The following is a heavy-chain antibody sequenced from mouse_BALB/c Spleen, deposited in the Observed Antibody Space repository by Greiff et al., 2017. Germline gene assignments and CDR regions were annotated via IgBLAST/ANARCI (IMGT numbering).Heavy chain of an antibody. V-gene: IGHV1-7*01. CDR3: ARDYYGSSSGFAY. CDR1: GFTLTSYC. D-gene: IGHD1-1*01. J-gene: IGHJ3*01. CDR2: INPSTGYT. Sequence: VQLKQSGAELAKPGASVKISCKASGFTLTSYCMHWVSQRPGQGLEWIGYINPSTGYTEYNQKLKDKATLTADKSSSTAYMQLSSLTSEDSAVYYCARDYYGSSSGFAYWGEGTLVTVSA.